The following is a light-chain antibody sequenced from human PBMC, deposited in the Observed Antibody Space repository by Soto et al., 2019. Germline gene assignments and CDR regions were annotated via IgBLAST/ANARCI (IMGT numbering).Light chain of an antibody. CDR2: DAS. CDR3: QQYNSYQFT. J-gene: IGKJ2*01. V-gene: IGKV1-5*01. CDR1: QSISSW. Sequence: DIQMTPSPSTLSASVGDRVTITCRASQSISSWLDWYQQKPGKAPKLLIYDASSLESGVPSRFSGSGSGTEFTLTISSLQPDDFASYYCQQYNSYQFTFGQGTKLEIK.